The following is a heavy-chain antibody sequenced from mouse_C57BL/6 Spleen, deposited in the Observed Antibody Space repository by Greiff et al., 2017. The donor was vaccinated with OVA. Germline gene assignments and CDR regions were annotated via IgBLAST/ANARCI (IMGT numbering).Heavy chain of an antibody. CDR1: GYTFTSYD. CDR2: IYPRDGST. V-gene: IGHV1-85*01. J-gene: IGHJ3*01. CDR3: ARSGGYYGSSHFAY. D-gene: IGHD1-1*01. Sequence: QVQLQQSGPELVKPGASVKLSCKASGYTFTSYDINWVKQRPGQGLEWIGWIYPRDGSTKYNEKFKGKATLTVDTSSSTAYMELHSLTSEDSAVYFCARSGGYYGSSHFAYWGQGTLVTVSA.